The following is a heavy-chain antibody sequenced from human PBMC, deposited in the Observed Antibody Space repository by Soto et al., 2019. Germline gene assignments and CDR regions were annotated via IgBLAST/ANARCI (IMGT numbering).Heavy chain of an antibody. J-gene: IGHJ6*03. Sequence: SETLSLTCTVSGGSISSYYWSWIRQPPGKGLEWIGYIYYSGSTNYNPTLKSRVTITVDTSKNQFSLKLSSVTAADTAMYYCARVAGAVSSCCYYYDMDVWGKGTTVTVSS. V-gene: IGHV4-59*01. CDR1: GGSISSYY. D-gene: IGHD6-6*01. CDR2: IYYSGST. CDR3: ARVAGAVSSCCYYYDMDV.